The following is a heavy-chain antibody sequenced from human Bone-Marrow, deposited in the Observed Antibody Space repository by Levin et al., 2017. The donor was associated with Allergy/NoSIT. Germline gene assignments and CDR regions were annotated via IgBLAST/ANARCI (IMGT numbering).Heavy chain of an antibody. CDR1: GGSFSGYY. CDR2: INHSGST. D-gene: IGHD2-15*01. J-gene: IGHJ1*01. CDR3: ARGPYCSGGSCYLGFQH. V-gene: IGHV4-34*01. Sequence: SETLSLTCAVYGGSFSGYYWSWIRQPPGKGLEWIGEINHSGSTNYNPSLKSRVTISVDTSKNQFSLNLSSVTAADTAVYYCARGPYCSGGSCYLGFQHWGQGTLVTVSS.